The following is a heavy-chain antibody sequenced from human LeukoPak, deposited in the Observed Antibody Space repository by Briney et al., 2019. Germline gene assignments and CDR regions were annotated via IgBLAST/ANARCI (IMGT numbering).Heavy chain of an antibody. CDR3: ARGRARMTRAYFDY. CDR1: GGSISSYY. J-gene: IGHJ4*02. V-gene: IGHV4-4*07. Sequence: SETLSLTCTVSGGSISSYYWSWIRQPAGKGLEWIGRIYTSGSTNYNPSLKSRVTMSVDTSKNQFSLKLSSVTAADTAVYYCARGRARMTRAYFDYWGQGTLVTVSS. D-gene: IGHD5-12*01. CDR2: IYTSGST.